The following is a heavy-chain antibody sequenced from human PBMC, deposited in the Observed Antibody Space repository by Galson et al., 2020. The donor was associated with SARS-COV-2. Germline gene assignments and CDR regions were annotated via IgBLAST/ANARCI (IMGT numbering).Heavy chain of an antibody. D-gene: IGHD3-22*01. J-gene: IGHJ4*02. CDR1: GFTFSSYG. CDR2: IWYDGSNK. CDR3: ARGTYDSSGGWGYYFDY. Sequence: QLGESLKISCAASGFTFSSYGMHWVRQAPGKGLEWVAVIWYDGSNKYYADSVKGRFTISRDNSKNTLYLQMNSLRAEDTAVYYCARGTYDSSGGWGYYFDYWGQGTLVTVSS. V-gene: IGHV3-33*01.